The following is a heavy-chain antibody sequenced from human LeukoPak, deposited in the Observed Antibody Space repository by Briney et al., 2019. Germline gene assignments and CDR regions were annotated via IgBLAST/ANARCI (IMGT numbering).Heavy chain of an antibody. Sequence: KPSETLSLTCTVPGGSISSSSYYWGWIRQPPGKGLEWIGSMYYSGNTYYNPSLKSRVTISVDTSKNQFSLKLSSVTAADTAVYYCASTSPYYDSSGYYWWGQGTLVTVSS. CDR1: GGSISSSSYY. CDR3: ASTSPYYDSSGYYW. J-gene: IGHJ4*02. CDR2: MYYSGNT. D-gene: IGHD3-22*01. V-gene: IGHV4-39*07.